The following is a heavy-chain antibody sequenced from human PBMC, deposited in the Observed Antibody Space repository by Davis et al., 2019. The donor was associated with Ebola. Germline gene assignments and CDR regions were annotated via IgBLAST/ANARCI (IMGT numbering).Heavy chain of an antibody. CDR3: AIYSAMIVVVTGSLDS. V-gene: IGHV3-23*01. D-gene: IGHD3-22*01. CDR2: ISGSGGST. J-gene: IGHJ4*02. Sequence: GESLKISCAASGFTFSSYAMSWVRQAPGKGLEWVSAISGSGGSTYYADSVKGRFTTSRDNSKNTLYLQMNSLRAEATAVYTCAIYSAMIVVVTGSLDSLGPGTLVTVSS. CDR1: GFTFSSYA.